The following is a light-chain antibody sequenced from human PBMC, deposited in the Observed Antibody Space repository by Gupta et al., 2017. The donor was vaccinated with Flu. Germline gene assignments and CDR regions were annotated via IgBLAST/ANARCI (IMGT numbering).Light chain of an antibody. Sequence: VIISCSGSTSNIGSNYVYWYQQLPGTAPKLLIFRTDQRPSGVPDRFSGSKSGTSASLAISGLRSEDEADYYCAAWDASLSGRWVFGGGTKLTVL. CDR3: AAWDASLSGRWV. V-gene: IGLV1-47*01. J-gene: IGLJ3*02. CDR1: TSNIGSNY. CDR2: RTD.